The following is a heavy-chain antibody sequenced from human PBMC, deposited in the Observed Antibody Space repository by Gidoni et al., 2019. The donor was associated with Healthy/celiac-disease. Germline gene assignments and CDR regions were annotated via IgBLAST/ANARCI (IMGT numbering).Heavy chain of an antibody. V-gene: IGHV1-69*01. D-gene: IGHD6-13*01. CDR1: GGTFSSYA. CDR2: IIPIFGTA. Sequence: QVQLVQSGAEVKKPGSSVKVSCKASGGTFSSYAIRWVRQAPGPGLEWMGGIIPIFGTANYAQKFQGRVTITADESTSTAYMELSSLRSEDTAVYYCASRIAAASESIYYFDYWGQGTLVTVSS. CDR3: ASRIAAASESIYYFDY. J-gene: IGHJ4*02.